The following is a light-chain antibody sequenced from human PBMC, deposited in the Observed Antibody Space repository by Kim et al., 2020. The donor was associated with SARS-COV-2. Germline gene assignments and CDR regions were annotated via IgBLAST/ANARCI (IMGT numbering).Light chain of an antibody. J-gene: IGLJ1*01. CDR2: EVS. CDR3: SSYTSISTYV. CDR1: SSDVGTYNR. Sequence: QSALTQPPSVSGSPGHSVTISCTGTSSDVGTYNRVSWYQQPPGTAPKLMIYEVSSRPSGVPDRFSGSKSGNTASLTISGLQAQDEADYYCSSYTSISTYVFGTGTKVTVL. V-gene: IGLV2-18*02.